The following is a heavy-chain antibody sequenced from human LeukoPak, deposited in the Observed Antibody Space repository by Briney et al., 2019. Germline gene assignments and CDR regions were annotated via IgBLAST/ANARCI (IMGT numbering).Heavy chain of an antibody. Sequence: PSETLSLTCTVSGGSISSSSYYWGWIRQPPGKGLEWIGSIYYSGSTYYNPSLKSRVTISVDTSKNQFSLKLSSVTAAATAVYYCERTPCSSTSCHNFDIWGQGTLVTVSS. V-gene: IGHV4-39*01. CDR3: ERTPCSSTSCHNFDI. J-gene: IGHJ4*02. D-gene: IGHD2-2*02. CDR2: IYYSGST. CDR1: GGSISSSSYY.